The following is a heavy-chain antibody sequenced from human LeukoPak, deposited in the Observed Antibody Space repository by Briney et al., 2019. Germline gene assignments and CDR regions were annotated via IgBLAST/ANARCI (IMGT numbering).Heavy chain of an antibody. CDR3: ARESNYYASGSYLSFFDY. CDR1: GDSISGSTYY. V-gene: IGHV4-39*07. Sequence: SETLSLTCTVSGDSISGSTYYWGWIRQAPGKGLEWIGSIYHSGSTYYNPSLKSRVTISVDTSKNQFSLKLNSVTAADTAVFYCARESNYYASGSYLSFFDYWGQGTLVTVSS. D-gene: IGHD3-10*01. J-gene: IGHJ4*02. CDR2: IYHSGST.